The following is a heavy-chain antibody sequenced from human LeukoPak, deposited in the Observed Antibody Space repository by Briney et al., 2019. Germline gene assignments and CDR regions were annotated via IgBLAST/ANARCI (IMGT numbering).Heavy chain of an antibody. Sequence: SETLSLTCTVSGYSISSGYYWGWIRPPPGKGEEWIGSIYHSGSTYYHPSLKSRVTISVATSKNQFSLKLSSVTAADTAVYYCARDTVVTPYAFDIWGQGTMVTVSS. J-gene: IGHJ3*02. CDR1: GYSISSGYY. CDR2: IYHSGST. V-gene: IGHV4-38-2*02. CDR3: ARDTVVTPYAFDI. D-gene: IGHD4-23*01.